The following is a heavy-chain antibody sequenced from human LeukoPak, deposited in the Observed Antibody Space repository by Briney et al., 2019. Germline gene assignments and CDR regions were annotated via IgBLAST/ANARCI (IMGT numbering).Heavy chain of an antibody. CDR2: ISYDGSNK. J-gene: IGHJ6*03. D-gene: IGHD6-19*01. V-gene: IGHV3-30*03. Sequence: GRSLRLSCAASGFTFSSYGMHWVRQAPGKGLEWVAVISYDGSNKYYADSVKGRFTISRDNAKNSLYLQMNSLRAEDTAVYYCARETNKVQWLNHYYYYYYMDVWGKGTTVTISS. CDR3: ARETNKVQWLNHYYYYYYMDV. CDR1: GFTFSSYG.